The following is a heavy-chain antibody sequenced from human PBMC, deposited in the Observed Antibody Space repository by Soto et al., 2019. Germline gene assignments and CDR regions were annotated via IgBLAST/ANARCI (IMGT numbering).Heavy chain of an antibody. CDR2: INHSGST. Sequence: SETLSLTCAVYGGSFSGYYWSWIRQPPGKGLEWIGEINHSGSTYYNPSLKSRVTISVDTSKNQFSLKLSSVTAADTAVYYCARGYSGYDHWGQGTLVTVSS. J-gene: IGHJ5*02. V-gene: IGHV4-34*01. CDR3: ARGYSGYDH. CDR1: GGSFSGYY. D-gene: IGHD5-12*01.